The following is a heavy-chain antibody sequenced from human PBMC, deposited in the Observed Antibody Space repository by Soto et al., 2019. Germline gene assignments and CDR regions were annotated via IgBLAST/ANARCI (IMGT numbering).Heavy chain of an antibody. CDR3: FRAEDDIRDTVPVSAFLLNRSSDL. Sequence: KGLEWVSVLYISGSTFYADSVKGRFTISRDSSKNTLYLQMNSLRAEDTALYFCFRAEDDIRDTVPVSAFLLNRSSDL. D-gene: IGHD1-1*01. J-gene: IGHJ2*01. CDR2: LYISGST. V-gene: IGHV3-53*01.